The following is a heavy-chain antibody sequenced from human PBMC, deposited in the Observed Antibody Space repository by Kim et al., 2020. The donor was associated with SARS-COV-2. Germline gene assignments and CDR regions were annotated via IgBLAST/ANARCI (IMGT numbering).Heavy chain of an antibody. V-gene: IGHV3-7*03. CDR3: AKASYSSGRAPLFDY. CDR2: IKQDGSEK. J-gene: IGHJ4*02. CDR1: GFTFNTYY. Sequence: GGSLRLSCAASGFTFNTYYMAWVRQAPGKGLEWVASIKQDGSEKYYVDSVKGLFTISRDNAKNSLFLQMNSLRAEDTAVYYCAKASYSSGRAPLFDYWGQGTLVTVSS. D-gene: IGHD3-10*01.